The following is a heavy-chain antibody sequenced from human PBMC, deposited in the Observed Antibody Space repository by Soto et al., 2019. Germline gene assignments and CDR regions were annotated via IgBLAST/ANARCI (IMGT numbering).Heavy chain of an antibody. CDR2: ISYDGSNK. V-gene: IGHV3-30*18. CDR3: EKDFGGHRATYYYYGMYV. D-gene: IGHD3-10*01. CDR1: GFTFSSYG. J-gene: IGHJ6*02. Sequence: QVQLVESGGGVVQPGRSLRLSCAASGFTFSSYGMHWVRQAPGKGLEWVAVISYDGSNKYYADSVKGRFTISRDNSKNTLYQQMHSLRAEDTAVYYCEKDFGGHRATYYYYGMYVWGQGTTVTVSS.